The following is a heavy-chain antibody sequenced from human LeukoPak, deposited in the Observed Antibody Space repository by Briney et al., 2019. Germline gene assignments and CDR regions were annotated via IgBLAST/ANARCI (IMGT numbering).Heavy chain of an antibody. CDR1: GFTFSSYA. CDR2: ISYDGSNK. Sequence: GRSLRLSCAASGFTFSSYAMHWVRQAPGKGLEWVAVISYDGSNKYYAYAVNGRFTISRDNSKNPLYLQMNRLTAEDTAVYYCAREISVDTAMAYWGQGTLVTVSS. J-gene: IGHJ4*02. CDR3: AREISVDTAMAY. V-gene: IGHV3-30-3*01. D-gene: IGHD5-18*01.